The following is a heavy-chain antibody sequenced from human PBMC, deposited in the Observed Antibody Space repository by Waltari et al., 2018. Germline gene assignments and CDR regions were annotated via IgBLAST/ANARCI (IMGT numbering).Heavy chain of an antibody. V-gene: IGHV5-51*01. CDR2: IYPGDSDT. J-gene: IGHJ3*02. CDR1: GYSFATNW. Sequence: EVQLVQSGAEVRKPGESLKISCKGSGYSFATNWIGWVRQRPGEGLEWMGIIYPGDSDTRYSPSFQGQVTISVDKSISTAYLQWSGLKASDTAKYYCASLPSPLDAFDIWGQGTMVIVSS. CDR3: ASLPSPLDAFDI.